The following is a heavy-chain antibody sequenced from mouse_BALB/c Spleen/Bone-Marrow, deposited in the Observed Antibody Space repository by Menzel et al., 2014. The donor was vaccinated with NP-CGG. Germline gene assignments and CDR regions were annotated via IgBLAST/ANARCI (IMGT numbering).Heavy chain of an antibody. J-gene: IGHJ2*01. CDR1: GYTFTDYN. V-gene: IGHV1S29*02. CDR3: ARGLWGNYYFDY. Sequence: VQLQQPGPELVKPGASVKISCKASGYTFTDYNIHWVKQSHGKSLEWIGYVYPYNGVTGYSQEFKSKATLTVDSSSSTAYMELRSLASEDSAVYYCARGLWGNYYFDYWGQGTTLTVSS. D-gene: IGHD1-1*02. CDR2: VYPYNGVT.